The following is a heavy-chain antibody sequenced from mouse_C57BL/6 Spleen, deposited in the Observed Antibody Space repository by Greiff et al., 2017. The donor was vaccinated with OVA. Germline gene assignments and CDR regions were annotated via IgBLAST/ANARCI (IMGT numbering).Heavy chain of an antibody. CDR1: GYTFTSYT. CDR3: ARDYYGKSFDV. J-gene: IGHJ1*03. Sequence: VQLQQSGAELARPGASVKMSCKASGYTFTSYTMHWVKQRPGQGLEWIGYINPSSGDTKYNQKFKDKATLTADKSSSTAYMQLSSLTSEDSAVYYCARDYYGKSFDVWGTGTTVTVSS. CDR2: INPSSGDT. D-gene: IGHD1-1*01. V-gene: IGHV1-4*01.